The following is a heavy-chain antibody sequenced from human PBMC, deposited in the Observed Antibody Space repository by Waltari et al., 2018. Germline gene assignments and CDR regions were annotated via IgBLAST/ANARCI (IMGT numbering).Heavy chain of an antibody. CDR3: ARQLGYSYALGS. J-gene: IGHJ5*02. CDR1: GVAVTANF. V-gene: IGHV3-53*01. D-gene: IGHD5-18*01. Sequence: EVQLVESGGTLIQPGGSLRLSCAISGVAVTANFFTWVRQAPGKGLGCVSIIHIGGATDYADSGGGRFTISRDSSKNTLYLQMNSLRVDDTAVYYCARQLGYSYALGSWGQGTLVTVSS. CDR2: IHIGGAT.